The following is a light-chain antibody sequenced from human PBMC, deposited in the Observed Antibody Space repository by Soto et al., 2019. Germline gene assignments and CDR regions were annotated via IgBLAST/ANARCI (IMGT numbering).Light chain of an antibody. CDR2: RNN. V-gene: IGLV1-47*01. J-gene: IGLJ7*01. CDR3: AAWDDSLSGLAV. CDR1: SSNIGSNY. Sequence: QSVLTQPPSASGTPGQRVTISCSGSSSNIGSNYVYWYQQLPGTAPKLLIYRNNQRPSGVPDRFSGSKSGTSASLAISGLRSEDEADYYCAAWDDSLSGLAVFGGGIQLTVL.